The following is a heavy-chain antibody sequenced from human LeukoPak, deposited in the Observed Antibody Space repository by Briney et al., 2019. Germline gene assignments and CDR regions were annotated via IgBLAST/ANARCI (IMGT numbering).Heavy chain of an antibody. CDR1: GFTFSSYD. V-gene: IGHV3-13*01. Sequence: GGSLRLFCAASGFTFSSYDMLWVRQATGKGLEWVSAIGTAGDTYYPGSVKGRFTISRENAKNSLYLQMNSLRAGDTAVYYCARGSGSYCYFDLWGRGTLVTVSS. CDR2: IGTAGDT. J-gene: IGHJ2*01. D-gene: IGHD1-26*01. CDR3: ARGSGSYCYFDL.